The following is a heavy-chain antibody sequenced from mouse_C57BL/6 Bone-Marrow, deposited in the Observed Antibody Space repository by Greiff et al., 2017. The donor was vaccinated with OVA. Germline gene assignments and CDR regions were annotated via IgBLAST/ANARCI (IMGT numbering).Heavy chain of an antibody. V-gene: IGHV5-4*03. CDR3: ARGLIMDY. J-gene: IGHJ4*01. D-gene: IGHD6-5*01. Sequence: DVMLVESGGGLVKPGGSLKLSCAASGFTFSSYAMSWVRQTPEKRLEWVATISDGGSYTYYPDNVKGRFTISRDNAKNNLYLQMSHLKSEDTAMYYCARGLIMDYWGQGTSVTVSS. CDR2: ISDGGSYT. CDR1: GFTFSSYA.